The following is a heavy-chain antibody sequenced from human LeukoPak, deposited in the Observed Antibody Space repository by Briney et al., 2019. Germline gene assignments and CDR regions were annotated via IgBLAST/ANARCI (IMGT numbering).Heavy chain of an antibody. CDR1: GFTFSSYG. J-gene: IGHJ3*02. Sequence: GGSLRLSXAASGFTFSSYGMHWVCQAPGKGLEWVAFIRYDGSNKYYADSVKGRFTISRDNSKNTLYLQMNSLRAEDTAVYYCAQNQNAAGVDAFDIWGQGTMVTVSS. V-gene: IGHV3-30*02. CDR3: AQNQNAAGVDAFDI. D-gene: IGHD6-13*01. CDR2: IRYDGSNK.